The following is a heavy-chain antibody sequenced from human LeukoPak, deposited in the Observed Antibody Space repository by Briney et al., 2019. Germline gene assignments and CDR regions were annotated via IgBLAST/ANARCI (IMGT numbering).Heavy chain of an antibody. CDR2: ISYDGSNK. V-gene: IGHV3-30*18. Sequence: PGGSLRLSCAASGFTFSSYGMHWVRQAPGKGLEWVAVISYDGSNKYYADSVKGRFTISRDNSKNTLYLQMNSLRAEDTAVYYCAKEVDSSSWNQIDYWGQGTLVTVSS. CDR3: AKEVDSSSWNQIDY. CDR1: GFTFSSYG. D-gene: IGHD6-13*01. J-gene: IGHJ4*02.